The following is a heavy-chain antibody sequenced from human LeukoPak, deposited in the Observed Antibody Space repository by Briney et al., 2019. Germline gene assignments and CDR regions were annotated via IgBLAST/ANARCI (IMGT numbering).Heavy chain of an antibody. Sequence: GASVKVSCKASGYTFTGYYMHWVRQAPGQGLEWMGWINPNSGGTNYAQKFQGRVTMTRDTSISTAYMELSRLRSDDTAVYYCARDQRGSYLYWYFDLWGRGTLVTVSS. CDR1: GYTFTGYY. D-gene: IGHD1-26*01. V-gene: IGHV1-2*02. J-gene: IGHJ2*01. CDR2: INPNSGGT. CDR3: ARDQRGSYLYWYFDL.